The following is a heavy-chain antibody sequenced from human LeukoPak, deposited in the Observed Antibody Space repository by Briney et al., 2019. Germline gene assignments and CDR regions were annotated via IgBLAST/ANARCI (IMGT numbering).Heavy chain of an antibody. D-gene: IGHD1-14*01. CDR2: VSWSGGNT. V-gene: IGHV3-20*04. CDR3: AQPGGMP. CDR1: VFTFYDDG. Sequence: GGSLRLSCAASVFTFYDDGMSWVRQAPGKGLEWGAGVSWSGGNTGYAYSVKSLLTISQYNANNSMSLQRNSLRADDTAVYYCAQPGGMPWGQGPLVTVSS. J-gene: IGHJ5*02.